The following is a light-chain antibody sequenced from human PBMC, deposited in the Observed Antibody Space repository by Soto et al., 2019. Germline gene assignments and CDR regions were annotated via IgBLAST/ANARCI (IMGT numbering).Light chain of an antibody. Sequence: EIVLTQSPGTLSLSPGERATLSCRASETVAGSYLAWYQQKPGQAPRLLIHGASTRATGIADRFSGSGSGTDFTLTISRLEPEDFAVYYCQLYGTSPKTFGQGTTVEI. V-gene: IGKV3-20*01. CDR2: GAS. CDR1: ETVAGSY. J-gene: IGKJ1*01. CDR3: QLYGTSPKT.